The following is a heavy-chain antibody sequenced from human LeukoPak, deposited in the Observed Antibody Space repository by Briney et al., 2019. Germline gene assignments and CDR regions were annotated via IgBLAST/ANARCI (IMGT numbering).Heavy chain of an antibody. CDR1: RSTFIRSA. D-gene: IGHD1-26*01. CDR2: VIPILETT. V-gene: IGHV1-69*05. CDR3: ARDDGSATMGFDS. Sequence: SVKVSCKASRSTFIRSAISWVRQAPGQGLEWMGGVIPILETTNYAQKIQDRVSITTDESTSTAYMEVSSLRSVDTAVYYCARDDGSATMGFDSWGQGTLVTVSS. J-gene: IGHJ4*02.